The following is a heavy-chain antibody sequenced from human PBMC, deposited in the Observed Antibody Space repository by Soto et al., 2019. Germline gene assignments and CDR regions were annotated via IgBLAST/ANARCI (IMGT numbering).Heavy chain of an antibody. J-gene: IGHJ4*02. CDR2: IIPIFGTA. Sequence: QVQLVQSGAEVKKPGSSVKVSCKASGGTFSSYAISWVQQAPGQGLEWMGGIIPIFGTANYAQKFQGRVTITADKSTSTAYMELSSLRPEDTAVYYCAISRGRDGYNFPDYWGQGTLVTVSS. V-gene: IGHV1-69*06. CDR3: AISRGRDGYNFPDY. D-gene: IGHD5-12*01. CDR1: GGTFSSYA.